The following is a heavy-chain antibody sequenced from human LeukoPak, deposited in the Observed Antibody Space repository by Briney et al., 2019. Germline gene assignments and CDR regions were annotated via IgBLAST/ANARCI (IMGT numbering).Heavy chain of an antibody. V-gene: IGHV3-23*01. D-gene: IGHD3-9*01. CDR3: AKQGGFDWLTNWFDP. J-gene: IGHJ5*02. CDR2: ISGSGGST. CDR1: GFTFSSYA. Sequence: GGSLRLSCAASGFTFSSYAMSWVRQAPGKGLEWVSAISGSGGSTYYADSVKGRFTISGDNSKNTLYLQMNSLRAEDTAVYYCAKQGGFDWLTNWFDPWGQGTLVTVSS.